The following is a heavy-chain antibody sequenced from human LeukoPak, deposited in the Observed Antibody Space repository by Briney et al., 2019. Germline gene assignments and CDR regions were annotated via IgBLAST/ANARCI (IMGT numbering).Heavy chain of an antibody. CDR3: ARGCKTTVTIFDY. Sequence: GASVKVSCKASGGTFSSYAISWVRQATGQGLEWMGGIIPIFGTANYAQKFQGRVTITADESTSTAYMELSSLRSEDTAVYYCARGCKTTVTIFDYWGQGTLVTVSS. J-gene: IGHJ4*02. D-gene: IGHD4-17*01. CDR1: GGTFSSYA. V-gene: IGHV1-69*13. CDR2: IIPIFGTA.